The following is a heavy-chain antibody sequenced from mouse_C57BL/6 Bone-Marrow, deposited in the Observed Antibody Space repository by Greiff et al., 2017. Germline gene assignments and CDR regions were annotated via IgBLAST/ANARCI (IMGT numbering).Heavy chain of an antibody. CDR2: IDPENGDT. CDR1: GFNIKDDY. J-gene: IGHJ2*01. CDR3: TSVRGTRGYFDY. D-gene: IGHD3-3*01. Sequence: EVHLVESGAELVRPGASVKLSCTASGFNIKDDYMHWVKQRPEQGLEWIGWIDPENGDTEYASKFQGKATITADTSSNTAYLQLSSLTSEDTAVYYCTSVRGTRGYFDYWGQGTTLTVSS. V-gene: IGHV14-4*01.